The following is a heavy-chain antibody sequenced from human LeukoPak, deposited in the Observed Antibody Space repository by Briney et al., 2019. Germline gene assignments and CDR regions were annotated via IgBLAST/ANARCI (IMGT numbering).Heavy chain of an antibody. D-gene: IGHD6-13*01. Sequence: SQTLSLTCAVSGGSISSGGYSWSWIRQPPGKGLEWIGYIYHSGSTYYNPSLKSRVTISVDTSKNQFSLKLSSVTAADTAVYYCARSQQLGYYFDYWGQGTLVTVSS. CDR1: GGSISSGGYS. V-gene: IGHV4-30-2*01. CDR2: IYHSGST. CDR3: ARSQQLGYYFDY. J-gene: IGHJ4*02.